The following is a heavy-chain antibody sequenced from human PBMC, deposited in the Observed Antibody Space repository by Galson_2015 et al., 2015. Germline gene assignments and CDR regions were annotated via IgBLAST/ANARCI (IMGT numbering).Heavy chain of an antibody. CDR1: GFTFSSYS. D-gene: IGHD4-11*01. CDR3: ARAMTTVSWPYYFDY. V-gene: IGHV3-48*02. CDR2: ISSSSSTI. Sequence: SLRISCAASGFTFSSYSMNWVRQAPGKGLEWVSYISSSSSTIYYADSVKGRFTISRDNAKNSLCLQMNSLRDEDTAVYYCARAMTTVSWPYYFDYWGQGTLVTVSS. J-gene: IGHJ4*02.